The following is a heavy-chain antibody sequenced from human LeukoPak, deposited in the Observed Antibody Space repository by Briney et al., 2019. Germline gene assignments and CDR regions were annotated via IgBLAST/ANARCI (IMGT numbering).Heavy chain of an antibody. CDR3: AREGITMVRGGLMDV. D-gene: IGHD3-10*01. Sequence: SETLSLTCAVYGESFSGYFWSWIRQPPGKGLEWIGEINHTGRTYYNPSLKSRVTISVDTSKNQFSLKLSSVTAADTAVYYCAREGITMVRGGLMDVWGKGTTVTISS. V-gene: IGHV4-34*01. CDR1: GESFSGYF. CDR2: INHTGRT. J-gene: IGHJ6*03.